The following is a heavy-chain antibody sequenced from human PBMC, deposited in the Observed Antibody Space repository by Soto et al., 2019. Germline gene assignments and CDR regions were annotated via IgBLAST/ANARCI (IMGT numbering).Heavy chain of an antibody. CDR1: ADSVSSNSAA. CDR2: TYYRSKWYN. V-gene: IGHV6-1*01. D-gene: IGHD3-10*01. CDR3: ARFTKPAEFRAGRPQYRCTVV. J-gene: IGHJ6*02. Sequence: SQTLSLTCAISADSVSSNSAAWNWIRQSPSRGLEWLGRTYYRSKWYNDYAVSVKSRITINPDTSKNQFSLQLNSVTPEDTAVYYCARFTKPAEFRAGRPQYRCTVVWCQATMLT.